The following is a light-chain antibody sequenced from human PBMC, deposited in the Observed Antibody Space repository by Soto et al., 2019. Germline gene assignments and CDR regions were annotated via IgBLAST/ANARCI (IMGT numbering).Light chain of an antibody. CDR2: EDS. CDR3: SSYAGSSTWV. V-gene: IGLV2-23*01. J-gene: IGLJ3*02. CDR1: SSDVGSYNL. Sequence: QSALTQPASVSGSPGQSITISCTGTSSDVGSYNLVSWYQQHPGKAPKVIIYEDSKRPSGVSNRFSGSKSGNTASLTISGLQAEDEADYYCSSYAGSSTWVFGGGTKLTVL.